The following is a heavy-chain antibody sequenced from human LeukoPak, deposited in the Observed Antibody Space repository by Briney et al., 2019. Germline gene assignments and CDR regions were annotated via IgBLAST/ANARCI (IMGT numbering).Heavy chain of an antibody. CDR3: ARGAVAAAGTQREIDY. V-gene: IGHV3-7*01. CDR2: IRQDGSQK. Sequence: GGSLRLSCAASGFTFSSYWMSWVRQAPGKGLEWVATIRQDGSQKYYVDSVKGRFTISRDNSKNTLYLQMNSLRAEDTAVYYCARGAVAAAGTQREIDYWGQGTLVTVSS. J-gene: IGHJ4*02. CDR1: GFTFSSYW. D-gene: IGHD6-13*01.